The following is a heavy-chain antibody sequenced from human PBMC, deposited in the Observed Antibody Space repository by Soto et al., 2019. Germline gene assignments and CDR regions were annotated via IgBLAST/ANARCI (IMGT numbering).Heavy chain of an antibody. CDR2: IIPILGIA. V-gene: IGHV1-69*02. CDR1: SVDT. CDR3: ASYQQSYAFDI. D-gene: IGHD2-2*01. Sequence: SVDTGGCLRQAPGQGLEWMGRIIPILGIANYAQKFQGRVTITADKSTSTAYMELSSLRSEDTAVYYCASYQQSYAFDIWGKGTMVTVSS. J-gene: IGHJ3*02.